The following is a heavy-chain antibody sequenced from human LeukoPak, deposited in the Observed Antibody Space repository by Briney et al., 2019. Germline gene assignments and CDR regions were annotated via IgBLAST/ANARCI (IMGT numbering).Heavy chain of an antibody. CDR2: IYYSGRT. D-gene: IGHD3-10*01. CDR3: ARVFDSGSQAYFYYMDV. CDR1: GGSISSYY. V-gene: IGHV4-59*01. J-gene: IGHJ6*03. Sequence: SETLSLTCSVSGGSISSYYWSWIRQPPGKGLEWIGYIYYSGRTSYNPSLKSRVTMSVDTSKNQFSLKVSSVTAADTAVYYCARVFDSGSQAYFYYMDVWGKGTTVTISS.